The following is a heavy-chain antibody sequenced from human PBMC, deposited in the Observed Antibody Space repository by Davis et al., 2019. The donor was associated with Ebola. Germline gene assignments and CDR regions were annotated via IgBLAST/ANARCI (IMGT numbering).Heavy chain of an antibody. V-gene: IGHV1-69*06. D-gene: IGHD6-19*01. CDR1: GYTFTSYG. J-gene: IGHJ6*02. Sequence: SVKVSCKASGYTFTSYGISWVRQAPGQGLEWMGGIIPIFGTANYAQKFQGRVTITADKSTSTAYMELSSLRSEDTAVYYCARDHSSVYYYYGMDVWGQGTTVTISS. CDR3: ARDHSSVYYYYGMDV. CDR2: IIPIFGTA.